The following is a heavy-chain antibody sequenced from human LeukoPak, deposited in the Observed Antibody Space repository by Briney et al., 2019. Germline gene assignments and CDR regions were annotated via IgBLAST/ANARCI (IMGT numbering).Heavy chain of an antibody. Sequence: SETLSLTCTVPGGSISSYYWSWIRQPPGKGLEWIGYIYYSGSTNYNPSLKSRVTISVDTSKNQFSLKLSSVTAADTAVYYCARHRGGRFSGSYCDYWGQGTLVTVSS. CDR3: ARHRGGRFSGSYCDY. CDR1: GGSISSYY. V-gene: IGHV4-59*08. D-gene: IGHD1-26*01. J-gene: IGHJ4*02. CDR2: IYYSGST.